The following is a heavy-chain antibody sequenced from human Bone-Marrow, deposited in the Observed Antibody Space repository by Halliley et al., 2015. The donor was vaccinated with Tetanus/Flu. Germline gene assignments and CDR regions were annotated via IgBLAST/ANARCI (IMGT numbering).Heavy chain of an antibody. D-gene: IGHD3-9*01. Sequence: EWIGSVLSSGGPNYNPALNSRVIMSVDTSKNQITLNRSSGTAADTAVYFCARGGALRYFDWDPGCWGQGTLVTVSS. CDR3: ARGGALRYFDWDPGC. V-gene: IGHV4-59*09. CDR2: VLSSGGP. J-gene: IGHJ4*02.